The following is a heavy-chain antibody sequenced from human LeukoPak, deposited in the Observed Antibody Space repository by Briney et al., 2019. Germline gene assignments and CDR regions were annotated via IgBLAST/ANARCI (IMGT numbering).Heavy chain of an antibody. CDR2: INHSGST. D-gene: IGHD2-2*01. J-gene: IGHJ5*02. V-gene: IGHV4-34*01. CDR3: ARIQDIVVVPAAVNWFDP. Sequence: SETLSLTCAVYGGSFSGYYWSWIRQPPGKGLEWIGEINHSGSTNYNPSLKSRVTIPVDTSKNQFSLKLSSVTAAGTAVYYCARIQDIVVVPAAVNWFDPWGQGTLVTVSS. CDR1: GGSFSGYY.